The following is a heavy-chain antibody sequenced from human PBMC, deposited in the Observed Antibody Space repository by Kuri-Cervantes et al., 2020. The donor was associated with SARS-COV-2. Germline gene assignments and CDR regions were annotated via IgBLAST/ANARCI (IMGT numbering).Heavy chain of an antibody. J-gene: IGHJ4*02. CDR3: VRDGDHWNFDY. CDR1: GFTFSSYK. CDR2: ISSSGSTI. Sequence: GESLKISCAASGFTFSSYKMNWVRQAPGKGLEWVSYISSSGSTIYYADSVKGRFTLSRDNAKNMLFLQMNSLRAEDTAVYYCVRDGDHWNFDYWGQGTLVTVSS. D-gene: IGHD1-1*01. V-gene: IGHV3-48*03.